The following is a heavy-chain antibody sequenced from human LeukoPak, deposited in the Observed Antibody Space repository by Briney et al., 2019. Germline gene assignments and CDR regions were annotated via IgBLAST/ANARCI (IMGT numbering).Heavy chain of an antibody. V-gene: IGHV3-21*01. Sequence: GGSLRLSCAASGFTFSDYSMNWVRQAPGKGLEWVASVNTVSSYIYYADSMRGRFTISRDNAKNSLFLQMNSLRAEDTAVYYCTRLRRNSDRSDFFYYFDHWGQGTLVTVSS. CDR1: GFTFSDYS. J-gene: IGHJ4*02. CDR2: VNTVSSYI. CDR3: TRLRRNSDRSDFFYYFDH. D-gene: IGHD3-22*01.